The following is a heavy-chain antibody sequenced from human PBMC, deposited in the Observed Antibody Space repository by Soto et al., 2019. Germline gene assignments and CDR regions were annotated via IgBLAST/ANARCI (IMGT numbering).Heavy chain of an antibody. D-gene: IGHD3-10*01. V-gene: IGHV1-3*05. CDR3: ASRGTPIDY. CDR2: INAGNGNT. J-gene: IGHJ4*02. Sequence: QVQLVQSGAEEKKPGASVKVSCKASGYTFSSYAMHWVRQAPGKRREWMGWINAGNGNTKYSQKFQVRVTITTYTSGCIGYMELSSVRSEDTAVYYCASRGTPIDYWGQGTLVSVSS. CDR1: GYTFSSYA.